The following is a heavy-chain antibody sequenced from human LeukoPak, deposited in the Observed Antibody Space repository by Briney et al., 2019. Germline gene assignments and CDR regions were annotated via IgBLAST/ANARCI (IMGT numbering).Heavy chain of an antibody. Sequence: ASVKVSCKASGYTFTGYYLHWVRQAPGQGLEWMGWINPNSGGTNYTQKRQGRVTMTRDTTISTANMEQSRLRSDDTAVYYWARQVGAKWELYFDYWGQGTLVTVSS. CDR3: ARQVGAKWELYFDY. CDR2: INPNSGGT. D-gene: IGHD1-26*01. V-gene: IGHV1-2*02. CDR1: GYTFTGYY. J-gene: IGHJ4*02.